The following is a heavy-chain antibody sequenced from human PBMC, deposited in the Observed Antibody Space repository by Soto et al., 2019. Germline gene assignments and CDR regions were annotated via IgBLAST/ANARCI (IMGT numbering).Heavy chain of an antibody. D-gene: IGHD3-10*01. V-gene: IGHV3-23*01. J-gene: IGHJ6*02. Sequence: PGGSLRLSFAASGFTFSSYAMSWVRQAPGKGLEWVSVISGSGGSTYYADSVKGRFTISRDNSKNTLYLQMNSLRDEQTAVYPCPNAPESIVRGITPNYYYYGMDVWGQGSTVTVSS. CDR2: ISGSGGST. CDR3: PNAPESIVRGITPNYYYYGMDV. CDR1: GFTFSSYA.